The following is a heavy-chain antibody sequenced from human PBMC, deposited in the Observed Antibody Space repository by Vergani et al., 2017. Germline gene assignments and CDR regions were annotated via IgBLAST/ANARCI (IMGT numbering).Heavy chain of an antibody. J-gene: IGHJ6*02. CDR1: GYTFTSYA. CDR3: ARPSGDYYYGMDV. D-gene: IGHD3-10*01. V-gene: IGHV1-3*01. CDR2: INAGNGNT. Sequence: QVQLVQSGAEVKKPGASVKVSCQASGYTFTSYASHWVRQAPGQRLEWMGWINAGNGNTKYSQKFQGRVTITRDTSASTAYMELSSLRSEDTAVYYCARPSGDYYYGMDVWGQGTTVTVSS.